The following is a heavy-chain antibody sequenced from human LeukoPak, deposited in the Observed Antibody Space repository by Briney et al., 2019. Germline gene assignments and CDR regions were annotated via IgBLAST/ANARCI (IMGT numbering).Heavy chain of an antibody. CDR1: GFTFSGYS. Sequence: GGSLRLSCAASGFTFSGYSMNWVRQAPGMGLEWVSSISSSGTYIYYADSVKGRFTISRDNAKNSLYLQMNSLRAEDTAVYYCAGVSHTSSWCYFDYWGQGTLVTVSS. D-gene: IGHD6-13*01. V-gene: IGHV3-21*01. CDR3: AGVSHTSSWCYFDY. CDR2: ISSSGTYI. J-gene: IGHJ4*02.